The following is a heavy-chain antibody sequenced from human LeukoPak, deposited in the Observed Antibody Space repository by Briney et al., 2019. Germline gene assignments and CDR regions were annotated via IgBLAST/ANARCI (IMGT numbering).Heavy chain of an antibody. J-gene: IGHJ3*02. CDR2: MNPNSGNT. CDR1: GYTFTSYD. CDR3: ARKSSRVLRYFDWLLNTDAFDI. D-gene: IGHD3-9*01. Sequence: VAPVKVSCQASGYTFTSYDINWVRQATGQGLEWMGWMNPNSGNTGYAQKFQGRVTMTRNTSISTAYMELSSLRSEDTAVYYCARKSSRVLRYFDWLLNTDAFDIWGQGTMVTVSS. V-gene: IGHV1-8*01.